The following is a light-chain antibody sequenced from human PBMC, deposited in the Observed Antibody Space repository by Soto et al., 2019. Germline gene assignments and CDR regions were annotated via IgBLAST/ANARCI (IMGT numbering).Light chain of an antibody. CDR3: LLYYGGAQV. CDR2: STG. Sequence: QTVVTQEPSLTVSPGGTVTLTCASGTGAVTSGFYPSWFQQKPGQAPRSLIYSTGNKHSWTPARFSGSLLGGKAALTLSGVQPEDEAEHYCLLYYGGAQVFGGGTKLTVL. J-gene: IGLJ2*01. CDR1: TGAVTSGFY. V-gene: IGLV7-43*01.